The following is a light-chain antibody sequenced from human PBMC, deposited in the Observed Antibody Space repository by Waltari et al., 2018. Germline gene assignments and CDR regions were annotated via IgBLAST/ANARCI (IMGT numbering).Light chain of an antibody. CDR2: AAS. J-gene: IGKJ2*01. CDR3: QKYNSVPYT. CDR1: QDISNS. Sequence: DIQMTQSPSSLSASVGDRVTITCRASQDISNSLAWYQQKPGKVPNLLISAASTLQSGVSSRFSGSGSGTDFTFISCSLQPEDVATYYCQKYNSVPYTFGQGTKLEIK. V-gene: IGKV1-27*01.